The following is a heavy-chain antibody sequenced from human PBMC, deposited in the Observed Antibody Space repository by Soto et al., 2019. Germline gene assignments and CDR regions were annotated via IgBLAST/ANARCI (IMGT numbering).Heavy chain of an antibody. CDR3: TTTRPGTNVFDN. D-gene: IGHD6-13*01. Sequence: EVQLVESGGGLVEPGGPFRLSCAASGITFSNAGLNWVRKAPGKGLEYIGRIRSKTDGGTTEYAAPVEGRFTVSRDDSKNTLYLQMSGLKTEDTAVYYCTTTRPGTNVFDNWGQGTLVTVSS. V-gene: IGHV3-15*01. CDR1: GITFSNAG. J-gene: IGHJ3*02. CDR2: IRSKTDGGTT.